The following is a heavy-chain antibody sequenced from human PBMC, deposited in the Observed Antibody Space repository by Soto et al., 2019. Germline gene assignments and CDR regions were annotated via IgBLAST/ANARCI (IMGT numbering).Heavy chain of an antibody. D-gene: IGHD3-3*01. CDR3: AREFRFLEWFHDAFDI. V-gene: IGHV3-66*01. CDR1: GFTVSSNY. J-gene: IGHJ3*02. Sequence: GGSLRLSCAASGFTVSSNYMSWVRQAPGKGLEWVSVIYSGGSTYYADSVKGRFTISRDNSKNTLYLQMNSLRAEDTAVYYCAREFRFLEWFHDAFDIWGQGTMVTVSS. CDR2: IYSGGST.